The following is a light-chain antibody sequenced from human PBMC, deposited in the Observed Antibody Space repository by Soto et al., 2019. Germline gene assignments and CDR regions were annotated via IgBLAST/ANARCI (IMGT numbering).Light chain of an antibody. V-gene: IGKV1-8*01. Sequence: IRMTRSPSSLSASTGDRVTITCRASQGISSYLAWYQQKPGKAPKLLIYAASTLQSGVPSRFSGSGSGTEFTLTISSPQPDDLSWYYWQKYNSCGTLILGGGN. CDR1: QGISSY. J-gene: IGKJ4*01. CDR2: AAS. CDR3: QKYNSCGTLI.